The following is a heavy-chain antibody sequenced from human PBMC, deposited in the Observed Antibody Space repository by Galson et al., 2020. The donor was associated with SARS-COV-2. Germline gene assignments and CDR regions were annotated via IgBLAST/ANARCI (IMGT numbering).Heavy chain of an antibody. CDR3: ARGVQTQNFDY. V-gene: IGHV3-30*01. Sequence: GGSLRLSCAASGFTFSSYAMHWVRQAPGKGLEWVAVISYDGSNKYYADSVKGRFTISRDNSKNTLYLQMNSLRAEDTAVYYCARGVQTQNFDYWGRGTLVTVSS. D-gene: IGHD3-10*01. CDR2: ISYDGSNK. CDR1: GFTFSSYA. J-gene: IGHJ4*02.